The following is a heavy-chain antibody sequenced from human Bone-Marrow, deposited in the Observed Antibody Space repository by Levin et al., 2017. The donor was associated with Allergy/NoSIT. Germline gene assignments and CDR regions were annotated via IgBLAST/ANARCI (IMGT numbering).Heavy chain of an antibody. V-gene: IGHV4-59*01. CDR2: IYFTGST. Sequence: GSLRLSCTVSGGSIGNYYWAWIRQSPGKGLEYIGYIYFTGSTNYNPSLKSRLTISLDTSKNLFSLKLTSVTAADTAVYFCARAGNNWDRIWFDPWGQGTLVTVSS. CDR1: GGSIGNYY. CDR3: ARAGNNWDRIWFDP. J-gene: IGHJ5*02. D-gene: IGHD1-1*01.